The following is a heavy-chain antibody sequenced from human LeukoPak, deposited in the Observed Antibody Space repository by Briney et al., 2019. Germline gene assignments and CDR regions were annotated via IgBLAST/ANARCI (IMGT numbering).Heavy chain of an antibody. CDR3: AKDGPIGP. CDR2: IYSSGST. D-gene: IGHD2-15*01. Sequence: SETLSLTCTVPGASIRNYFWSWIRQPPGKGLEWIGYIYSSGSTNYNPSLESRVTMSVDTSKNQFSLSLNSVTAADTAVYYCAKDGPIGPWGQGTLVTVSS. V-gene: IGHV4-59*01. CDR1: GASIRNYF. J-gene: IGHJ4*02.